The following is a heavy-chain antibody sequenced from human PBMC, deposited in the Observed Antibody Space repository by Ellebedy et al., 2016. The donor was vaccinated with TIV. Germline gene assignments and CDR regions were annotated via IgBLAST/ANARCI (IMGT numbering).Heavy chain of an antibody. V-gene: IGHV4-38-2*02. D-gene: IGHD2-8*01. CDR2: IYHSGST. Sequence: SETLSLXXNVSGYSISRAYYWGWIRQPPGKRLEWIGSIYHSGSTYYNPSLKSRVTISVDTSKNQFSLKVSSVTAADTAVYYCARSRSMGPFDYWGQGILVTVSS. CDR3: ARSRSMGPFDY. CDR1: GYSISRAYY. J-gene: IGHJ4*02.